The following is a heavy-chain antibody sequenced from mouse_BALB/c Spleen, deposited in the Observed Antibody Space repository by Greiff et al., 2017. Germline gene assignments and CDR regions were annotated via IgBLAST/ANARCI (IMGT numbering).Heavy chain of an antibody. CDR3: ARSPYRYDHAMDY. J-gene: IGHJ4*01. D-gene: IGHD2-14*01. CDR2: IYWDDDK. Sequence: QVTLKVSGPGILQPSQTLSLTCSFSGFSLSTSGMGVSWIRQPSGKGLEWLAHIYWDDDKRYNPSLKSRLTISKDTSRNQVFLKITSVDTADTATYYCARSPYRYDHAMDYWGQGTSVTVSS. V-gene: IGHV8-12*01. CDR1: GFSLSTSGMG.